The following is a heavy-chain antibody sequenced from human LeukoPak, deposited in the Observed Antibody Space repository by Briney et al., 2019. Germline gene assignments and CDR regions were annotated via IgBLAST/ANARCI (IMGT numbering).Heavy chain of an antibody. V-gene: IGHV3-74*03. CDR1: GFTFSSYW. CDR3: ARDRAAFGVVQVAY. CDR2: INSDGSGT. J-gene: IGHJ4*02. Sequence: GGSLRLSCEASGFTFSSYWMHWVRQTPGKGLVWVSRINSDGSGTKYADSVKGRFTISRDNTKNTLKLQTNSLRVEDTGVYYCARDRAAFGVVQVAYWGQGILVTVSS. D-gene: IGHD3-3*01.